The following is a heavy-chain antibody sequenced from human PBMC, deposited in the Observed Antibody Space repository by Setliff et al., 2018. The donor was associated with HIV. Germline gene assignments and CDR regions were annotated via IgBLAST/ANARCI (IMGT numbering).Heavy chain of an antibody. V-gene: IGHV1-3*01. J-gene: IGHJ3*02. CDR1: GHSFTYFF. Sequence: EASVKVSCKASGHSFTYFFLYWVRQAPGQRLEWMGWINVGHGRTKYSQKFQDRVTFTRDASASTAYMDLSSLISEDTAVYYCAGFSGSNSDYYPFDIWGQGTMVTVSS. CDR3: AGFSGSNSDYYPFDI. CDR2: INVGHGRT. D-gene: IGHD4-4*01.